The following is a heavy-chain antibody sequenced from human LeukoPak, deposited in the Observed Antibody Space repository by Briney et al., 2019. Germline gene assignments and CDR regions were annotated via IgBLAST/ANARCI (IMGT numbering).Heavy chain of an antibody. CDR1: GYTFTELS. J-gene: IGHJ4*02. V-gene: IGHV1-2*02. CDR3: ARDQGEMATIPDY. D-gene: IGHD5-24*01. Sequence: ASVKVSCKVSGYTFTELSMHWVRQAPGQGLEWMGWINPNSGGTNYAQKFQGRVTMTRDTSIATAYMELSRLRSDDTAVYYCARDQGEMATIPDYWGQGTLVTVSS. CDR2: INPNSGGT.